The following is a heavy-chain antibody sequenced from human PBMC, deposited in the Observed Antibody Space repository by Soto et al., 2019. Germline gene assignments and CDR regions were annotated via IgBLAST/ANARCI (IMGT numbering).Heavy chain of an antibody. D-gene: IGHD4-17*01. J-gene: IGHJ6*02. Sequence: SVKVTCKASGGTFSSYAISWVRQAPGQGLEWMGGIIPIFGTANYAQKFQGRVTITADESTSTAYMELRSLRSDDTAVYYCARDSSGTTNYYYGMDVWGQGTTVTVSS. V-gene: IGHV1-69*13. CDR1: GGTFSSYA. CDR3: ARDSSGTTNYYYGMDV. CDR2: IIPIFGTA.